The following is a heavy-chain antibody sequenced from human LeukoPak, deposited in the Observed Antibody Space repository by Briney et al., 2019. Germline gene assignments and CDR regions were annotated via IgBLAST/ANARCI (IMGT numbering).Heavy chain of an antibody. V-gene: IGHV3-23*01. Sequence: GSLRLSCAASGFTFSSYAMSWVRQAPGKGLEWVSAITGSGGSTYYADSVKGRFTISRDNSENTLYLQMNSLRAEDTAVYYCASPTSGWLADYWGQGTLVTVSA. CDR1: GFTFSSYA. CDR3: ASPTSGWLADY. D-gene: IGHD6-19*01. CDR2: ITGSGGST. J-gene: IGHJ4*02.